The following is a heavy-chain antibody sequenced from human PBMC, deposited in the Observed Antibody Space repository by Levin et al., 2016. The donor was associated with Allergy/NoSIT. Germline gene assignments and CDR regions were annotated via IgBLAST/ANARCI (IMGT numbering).Heavy chain of an antibody. Sequence: VRQAPGKGLEWVGRIKSKTDGGTTDYAAPVKGRFTISRDDSKNTLYLQMNSLKTEDTAVYYCTTIRRGYSYGFYYYYYMDVWGKGTTVTVSS. CDR3: TTIRRGYSYGFYYYYYMDV. D-gene: IGHD5-18*01. J-gene: IGHJ6*03. CDR2: IKSKTDGGTT. V-gene: IGHV3-15*01.